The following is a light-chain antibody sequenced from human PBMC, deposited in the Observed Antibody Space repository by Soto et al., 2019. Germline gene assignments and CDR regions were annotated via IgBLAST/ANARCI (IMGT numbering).Light chain of an antibody. J-gene: IGKJ2*01. CDR2: GAS. V-gene: IGKV3-15*01. CDR3: QQYNNWPYT. CDR1: QSVSNN. Sequence: EIVMTQSPATLSVSPGERATLSCRASQSVSNNLAWYQQKPGQAPRLLIYGASTRATGIPARFSGSGSGTEFTLTISSLQSEDFAVYYCQQYNNWPYTFDQGTKLEIK.